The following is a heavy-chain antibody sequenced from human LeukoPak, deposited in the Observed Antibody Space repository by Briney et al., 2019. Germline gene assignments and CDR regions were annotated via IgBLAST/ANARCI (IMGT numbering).Heavy chain of an antibody. D-gene: IGHD3-9*01. V-gene: IGHV4-39*01. Sequence: SETLSLTCAVSGGSISSSSYYWGWIRQPPGKGLEWIGSIYYSGSTYYNPPLKSRVTISVDTSKNQFSLKLSSVTAADTAVYYCARRPFDWGQDYWGQGTLVTVSS. J-gene: IGHJ4*02. CDR2: IYYSGST. CDR1: GGSISSSSYY. CDR3: ARRPFDWGQDY.